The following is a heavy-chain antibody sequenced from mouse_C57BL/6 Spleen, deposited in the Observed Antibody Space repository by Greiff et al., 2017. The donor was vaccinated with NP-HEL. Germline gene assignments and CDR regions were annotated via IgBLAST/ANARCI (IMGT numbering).Heavy chain of an antibody. Sequence: QVQLQQSGAELMKPGASVKLSCKATGYTFTGYWIEWVKQRPGHGLEWIGEILPGSGSTNYNEKFKGKATFTADTSSNTAYMQLSSLTTEDSAIYYCAREAVTTVVPPYYFDYWGQGTTLTVSS. D-gene: IGHD1-1*01. V-gene: IGHV1-9*01. CDR1: GYTFTGYW. CDR3: AREAVTTVVPPYYFDY. J-gene: IGHJ2*01. CDR2: ILPGSGST.